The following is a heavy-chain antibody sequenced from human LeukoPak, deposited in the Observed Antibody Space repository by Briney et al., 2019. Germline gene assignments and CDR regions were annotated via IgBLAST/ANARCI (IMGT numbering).Heavy chain of an antibody. CDR1: GYTFTGYY. CDR3: ARGRYNWNDGYYYYMDV. CDR2: INPNSGGT. J-gene: IGHJ6*03. Sequence: GASVKASCKASGYTFTGYYMHWVRQAPGQGLEWMGWINPNSGGTNYAQKFQGRVTMTRDTSISTAYMELSRLRSDDTAVYYCARGRYNWNDGYYYYMDVWGKGTTVTISS. V-gene: IGHV1-2*02. D-gene: IGHD1-1*01.